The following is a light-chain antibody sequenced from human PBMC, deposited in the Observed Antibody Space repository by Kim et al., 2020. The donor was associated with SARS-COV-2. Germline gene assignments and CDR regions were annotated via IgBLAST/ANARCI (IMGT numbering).Light chain of an antibody. CDR2: GAS. J-gene: IGKJ3*01. CDR1: PSVSSSY. CDR3: QYYGTSLT. V-gene: IGKV3-20*01. Sequence: LSAGESASLSCRASPSVSSSYLAWYQQKPGQAPRLLIYGASSRATGIPDRFSGSGSGTDFTLSISRLEPEDIAVYYCQYYGTSLTFGPGTKVDIK.